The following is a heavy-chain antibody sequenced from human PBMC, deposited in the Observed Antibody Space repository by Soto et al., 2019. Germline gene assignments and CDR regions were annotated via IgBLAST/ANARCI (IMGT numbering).Heavy chain of an antibody. CDR2: INAGNGNT. V-gene: IGHV1-3*01. J-gene: IGHJ6*02. CDR1: GYTFTSYA. CDR3: AREWAEMATIIISGMDV. D-gene: IGHD5-12*01. Sequence: GASVKVSCKASGYTFTSYAMHWVRQAPGQRLEWMGWINAGNGNTKYSQKFQGRVTITRDTSASTAYMELSSLRSEDTAVYYCAREWAEMATIIISGMDVWGQGTTVTVSS.